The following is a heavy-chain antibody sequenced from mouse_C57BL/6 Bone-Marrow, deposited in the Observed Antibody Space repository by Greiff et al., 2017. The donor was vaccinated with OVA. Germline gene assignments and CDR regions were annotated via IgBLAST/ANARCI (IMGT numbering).Heavy chain of an antibody. V-gene: IGHV5-6*01. J-gene: IGHJ4*01. D-gene: IGHD3-2*02. Sequence: VQLQQSGGDLVKPGGSLKLSCAASGFTFSSYGMYWVRQTPDKRLEWVATISSGGSYTYYPDSVKGRFTISRDNAKNTLYLQMSSLKSEDTAMYYCARHPSGAMDYWGQGTSVTVSS. CDR1: GFTFSSYG. CDR2: ISSGGSYT. CDR3: ARHPSGAMDY.